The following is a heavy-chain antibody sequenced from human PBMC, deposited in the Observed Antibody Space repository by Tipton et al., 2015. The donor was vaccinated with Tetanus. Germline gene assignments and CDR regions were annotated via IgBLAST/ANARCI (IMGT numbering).Heavy chain of an antibody. D-gene: IGHD6-19*01. V-gene: IGHV4-4*07. CDR1: GGSTHDFY. J-gene: IGHJ4*02. CDR2: IYDGGST. CDR3: ARVSGWADF. Sequence: LRLSCTVSGGSTHDFYWSWIRQSAGKGLEWIGRIYDGGSTNYNPSPKSRDTMSMDTSKKYFSLTLSSVTAADTAVYYCARVSGWADFWGQGTQVTVSS.